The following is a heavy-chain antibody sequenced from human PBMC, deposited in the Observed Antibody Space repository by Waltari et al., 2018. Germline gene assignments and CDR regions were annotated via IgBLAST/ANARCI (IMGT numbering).Heavy chain of an antibody. V-gene: IGHV3-53*02. CDR1: GFTVRCTY. CDR2: IYSGGST. CDR3: AREASSGFDP. J-gene: IGHJ5*02. Sequence: EVQLVETGGGLIQPGGSLRLSCAASGFTVRCTYMSWVRQAPGKGLEWVSVIYSGGSTYYADSVKGRFTISRDKSKNTLYLQMNSLRAEDTAVYYCAREASSGFDPWGQGTLVTVSS. D-gene: IGHD3-10*01.